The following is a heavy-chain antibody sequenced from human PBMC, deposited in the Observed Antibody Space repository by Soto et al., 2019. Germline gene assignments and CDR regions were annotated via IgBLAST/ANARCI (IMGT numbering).Heavy chain of an antibody. CDR1: GYTFTGYY. V-gene: IGHV1-2*02. CDR3: ALSLSSSCPGDY. D-gene: IGHD6-13*01. CDR2: INPNSGGT. J-gene: IGHJ4*02. Sequence: ASVKVSCKASGYTFTGYYMHWVRQAPGQGLEWMGWINPNSGGTNYAQKFQGGVTMTRDTSISTAYMELSRLRSDDTAVYYCALSLSSSCPGDYWGQGTLVTVSS.